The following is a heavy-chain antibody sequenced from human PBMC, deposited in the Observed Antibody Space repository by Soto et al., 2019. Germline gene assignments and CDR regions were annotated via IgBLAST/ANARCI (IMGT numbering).Heavy chain of an antibody. CDR2: ISWNSGSI. CDR1: GFTLDDYA. Sequence: GGSLRLSCAASGFTLDDYATHWVRQAPGKGLEWVSGISWNSGSIGYAESVKGRFTISRDNAKNSLYLQMNSLRAEDTALYYCAKDQYYDILTGHYDAFDIWGQGTMVTVSS. D-gene: IGHD3-9*01. V-gene: IGHV3-9*01. CDR3: AKDQYYDILTGHYDAFDI. J-gene: IGHJ3*02.